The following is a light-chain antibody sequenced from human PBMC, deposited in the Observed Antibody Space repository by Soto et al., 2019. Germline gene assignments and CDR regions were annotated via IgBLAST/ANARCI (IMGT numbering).Light chain of an antibody. Sequence: EIVMTQSPATLSVSPGERATLSCRASQSVGSDLAWYQQKPGQAPRLVIYDASSRATGIPDRFSGSGSGTDFTLTISRLEPEDFAVYYCQQYGSSPRTFGQGTKVDI. J-gene: IGKJ1*01. CDR1: QSVGSD. V-gene: IGKV3-20*01. CDR3: QQYGSSPRT. CDR2: DAS.